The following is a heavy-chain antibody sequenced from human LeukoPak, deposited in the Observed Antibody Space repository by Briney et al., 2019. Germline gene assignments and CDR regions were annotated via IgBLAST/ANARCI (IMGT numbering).Heavy chain of an antibody. V-gene: IGHV1-46*01. CDR1: GYTFTSNY. D-gene: IGHD2-21*02. J-gene: IGHJ5*02. CDR2: INPSGGST. CDR3: ARDNSMRDTAWWFDP. Sequence: ASVKVSCKASGYTFTSNYMHWVRQAPGQGLEWMGVINPSGGSTSYAQKFQGRVTLTRDMSTSTDYLELSSLRSEDTAVYYCARDNSMRDTAWWFDPWGQGTLVTVSS.